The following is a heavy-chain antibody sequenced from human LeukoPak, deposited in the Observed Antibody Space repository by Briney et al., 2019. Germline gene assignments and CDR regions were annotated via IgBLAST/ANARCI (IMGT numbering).Heavy chain of an antibody. CDR1: GVTFSNYG. Sequence: PGGSLRLSCAASGVTFSNYGMHGVRQAPGKGLEWVAIIWYDGSNKYYADSVKGRFTISRDNSKKTVYLQMNSLRVEDKAVYNCARNHAYYFYGMDVWGQGTTVTVSS. J-gene: IGHJ6*02. CDR3: ARNHAYYFYGMDV. V-gene: IGHV3-33*01. CDR2: IWYDGSNK.